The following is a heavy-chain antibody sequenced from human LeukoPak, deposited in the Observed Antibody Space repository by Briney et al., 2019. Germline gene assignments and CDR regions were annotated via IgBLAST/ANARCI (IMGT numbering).Heavy chain of an antibody. CDR1: LDSISNAKDY. V-gene: IGHV4-39*01. D-gene: IGHD4-23*01. CDR2: VFYTGRS. J-gene: IGHJ1*01. CDR3: ARHTEVSSTPVAYFEV. Sequence: SETPSLTCMDPLDSISNAKDYSGWVRHPPGNSLEWIGCVFYTGRSVSNPSLKSRVTMSVDRSKNQFSLNLNSLTAADSAMFYCARHTEVSSTPVAYFEVWGQGTQVIVSS.